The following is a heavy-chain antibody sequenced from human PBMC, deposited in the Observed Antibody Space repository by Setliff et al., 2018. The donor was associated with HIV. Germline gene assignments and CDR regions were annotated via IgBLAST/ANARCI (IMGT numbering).Heavy chain of an antibody. CDR2: IKKDGSEK. CDR3: ATDRGTY. J-gene: IGHJ4*02. V-gene: IGHV3-7*03. Sequence: GGSLRLSCAASGFTFSNYWMSWVRQAPGKGLEWVANIKKDGSEKYYVDFVKGRFTISRDNAKNSLYLQMNSLRAEDTAVYYCATDRGTYWGQGTLVTVSS. CDR1: GFTFSNYW. D-gene: IGHD1-7*01.